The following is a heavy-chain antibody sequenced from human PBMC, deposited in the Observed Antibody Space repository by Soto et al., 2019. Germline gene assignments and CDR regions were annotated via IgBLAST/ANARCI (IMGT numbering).Heavy chain of an antibody. CDR2: IDSSGTLI. V-gene: IGHV3-48*03. J-gene: IGHJ4*02. CDR1: GFTFNSYE. D-gene: IGHD5-18*01. Sequence: RLSCAGSGFTFNSYEMNWVRQAPGKGLEWVAYIDSSGTLIHYADSVKGRFTISRDNARNSLYLQMNSLRAEDTALYYCAREPYVDAAMDFDYWGQGTLVTVSS. CDR3: AREPYVDAAMDFDY.